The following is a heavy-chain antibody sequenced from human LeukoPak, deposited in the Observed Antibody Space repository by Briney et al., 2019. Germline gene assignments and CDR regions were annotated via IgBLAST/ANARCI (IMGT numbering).Heavy chain of an antibody. V-gene: IGHV1-2*02. J-gene: IGHJ4*02. D-gene: IGHD4-23*01. CDR2: INPNSSVT. CDR3: AGERGGNSPFDS. Sequence: ASVKDSCQTSGYTLPGYYMHWVRQAPAQGLAWMGWINPNSSVTNYAQRFQGRVTMTRDTSISAAYMELRWLKSDDTAVYYCAGERGGNSPFDSWGQGTLVTVSS. CDR1: GYTLPGYY.